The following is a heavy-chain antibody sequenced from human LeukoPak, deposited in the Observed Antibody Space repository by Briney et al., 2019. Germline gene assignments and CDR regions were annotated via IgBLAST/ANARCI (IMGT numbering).Heavy chain of an antibody. V-gene: IGHV4-39*01. J-gene: IGHJ4*02. CDR2: IYYSGST. Sequence: SETLSLTCTVSGGSISSSSYYWGWIRQPPGKGLEWIGSIYYSGSTYYNPSLKSRVTISVETSKNQFSLKLSSVTAADTAVYYCATSGWYLLPGVYWGQGTLVTVSS. CDR1: GGSISSSSYY. D-gene: IGHD6-19*01. CDR3: ATSGWYLLPGVY.